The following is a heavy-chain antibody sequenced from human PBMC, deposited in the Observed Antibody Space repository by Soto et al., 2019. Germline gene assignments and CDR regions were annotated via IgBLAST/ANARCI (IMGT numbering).Heavy chain of an antibody. CDR1: GFTFSGSA. Sequence: GGSLRLSCAASGFTFSGSAMHWVRQASGKGLEWVGRIRSKANSYATAYAASVKGRFTISRDDSKNTAYLQMNSLKTEDTAVYYGTRLVGVANDAFDIWGQGTMVTVSS. CDR2: IRSKANSYAT. CDR3: TRLVGVANDAFDI. J-gene: IGHJ3*02. V-gene: IGHV3-73*01. D-gene: IGHD2-8*01.